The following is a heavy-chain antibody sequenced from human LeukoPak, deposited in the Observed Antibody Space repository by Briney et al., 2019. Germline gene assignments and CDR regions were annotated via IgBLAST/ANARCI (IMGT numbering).Heavy chain of an antibody. CDR2: IWYDGSNK. CDR1: GFTFSRYG. Sequence: GGSLRLSCAASGFTFSRYGMHWVRQTPGKGLEWVAVIWYDGSNKYYADSVKGRFTISRDNSKNTLYLQMNSLRTEDTAVYYCARGGYDYVWGSFDYWGQGTLVTVSS. CDR3: ARGGYDYVWGSFDY. J-gene: IGHJ4*02. V-gene: IGHV3-33*01. D-gene: IGHD3-16*01.